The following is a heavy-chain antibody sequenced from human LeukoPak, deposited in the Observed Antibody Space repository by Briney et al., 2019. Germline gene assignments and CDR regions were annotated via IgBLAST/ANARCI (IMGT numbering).Heavy chain of an antibody. J-gene: IGHJ4*02. Sequence: SETLSLTCTVSGGSISSSSYYWGWIRQPPGKGLEWIGSIYYSGSTYYNPSLKSRVTISVDTSKNQFSLKMTSVTAADTAVFYCARDKYTTSSGASSEFDYWGQGTLVIVSS. V-gene: IGHV4-39*01. CDR2: IYYSGST. CDR1: GGSISSSSYY. D-gene: IGHD6-6*01. CDR3: ARDKYTTSSGASSEFDY.